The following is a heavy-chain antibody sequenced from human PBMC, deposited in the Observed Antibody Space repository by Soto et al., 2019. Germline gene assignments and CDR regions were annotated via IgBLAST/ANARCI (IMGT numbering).Heavy chain of an antibody. CDR1: GDFLTTYY. D-gene: IGHD6-19*01. Sequence: SETLSLTCDVSGDFLTTYYWNWFRQSPGKGLEWIGYIFYGGHTNYSPSLRGRATISVDTSKNQFSLKLSSVTAADTAVYYCARSPQYSSGWNGGFDYWGQGTLVTVSS. CDR2: IFYGGHT. CDR3: ARSPQYSSGWNGGFDY. V-gene: IGHV4-59*01. J-gene: IGHJ4*02.